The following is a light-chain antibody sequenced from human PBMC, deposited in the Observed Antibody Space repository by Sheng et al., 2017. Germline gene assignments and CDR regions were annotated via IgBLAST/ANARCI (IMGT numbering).Light chain of an antibody. CDR3: QQRSNWPIT. CDR2: DAS. V-gene: IGKV3-11*01. CDR1: QSVSSY. J-gene: IGKJ5*01. Sequence: IVLTQSPATLSLSPGERATLSCRASQSVSSYLAWYQQKPGQAPRLLIYDASNRATGIPDRFSGGGSGTDFTLTISSLEPEDSAVYYCQQRSNWPITFGQGTRLEIK.